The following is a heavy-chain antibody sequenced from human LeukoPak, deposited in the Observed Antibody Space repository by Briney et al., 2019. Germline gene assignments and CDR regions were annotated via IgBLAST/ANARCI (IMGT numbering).Heavy chain of an antibody. CDR3: SRSDGASDFDY. V-gene: IGHV6-1*01. CDR2: IYYISKWYN. J-gene: IGHJ4*02. D-gene: IGHD5-24*01. Sequence: SQTLSLTCAISGDSVSSNRDSWTWISQSPSRGLVWLGRIYYISKWYNDYAVSLKSRISINPNTSKNQFSPQLNSVTPEDTAVYYCSRSDGASDFDYWGQGTLVTVSS. CDR1: GDSVSSNRDS.